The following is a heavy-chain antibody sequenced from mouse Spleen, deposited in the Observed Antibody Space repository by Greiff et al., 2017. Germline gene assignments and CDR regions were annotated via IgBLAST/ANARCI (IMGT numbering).Heavy chain of an antibody. CDR2: IWSGGST. V-gene: IGHV2-2*01. CDR3: ARNEGDYDAESAMDY. CDR1: GFSLTSYG. Sequence: QVQLKQSGPGLVQPSQSLSITCTVSGFSLTSYGVHWVRQSPGKGLEWLGVIWSGGSTDYNAAFISRLSISKDNSKSQVFFKMNSLQADDTAIYYCARNEGDYDAESAMDYWGQGTSVTVSS. J-gene: IGHJ4*01. D-gene: IGHD2-4*01.